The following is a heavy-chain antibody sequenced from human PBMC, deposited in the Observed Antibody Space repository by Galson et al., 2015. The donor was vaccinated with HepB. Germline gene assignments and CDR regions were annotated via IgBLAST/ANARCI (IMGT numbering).Heavy chain of an antibody. V-gene: IGHV4-34*01. D-gene: IGHD3-10*01. Sequence: ETLSLTCAVYGGSFSGYYWHWIRQAPGKGLEWIGEINLRGSTHHNPSPKSRVTISVDTSKNQFSLQLNSVTAADTAVYYCARGVLQWFGRRNQNNWFDPCGQGTPVTVSA. CDR3: ARGVLQWFGRRNQNNWFDP. J-gene: IGHJ5*02. CDR2: INLRGST. CDR1: GGSFSGYY.